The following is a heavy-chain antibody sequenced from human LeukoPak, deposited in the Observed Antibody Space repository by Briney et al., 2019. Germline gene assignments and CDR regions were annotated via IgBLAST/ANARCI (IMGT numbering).Heavy chain of an antibody. CDR2: IYHSGST. V-gene: IGHV4-38-2*01. D-gene: IGHD3-3*01. Sequence: SETLSLTCAVSGYSISSGYYWGWIRQPPGKGLEWIGSIYHSGSTYYNPSPKSRVTISVDTSKNQFSLKLSSVTAADTAVYYCASYDFWSGYYGRENNWFDPWGQGTLVTVSS. CDR3: ASYDFWSGYYGRENNWFDP. CDR1: GYSISSGYY. J-gene: IGHJ5*02.